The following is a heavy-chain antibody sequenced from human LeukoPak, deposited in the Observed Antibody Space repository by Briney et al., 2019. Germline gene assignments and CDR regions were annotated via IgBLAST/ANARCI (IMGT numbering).Heavy chain of an antibody. V-gene: IGHV3-53*05. D-gene: IGHD3-10*01. CDR2: IFSGDNT. J-gene: IGHJ4*02. CDR1: GFTVSSNY. Sequence: GGSLRLSCAASGFTVSSNYMSWVRQAPGKGLEWVSIIFSGDNTFYADSVKGRFTISRDNSKNTLYLQMNSLRAEDTAVYYCAKDRGSRLIDYWGQGTLVTVSS. CDR3: AKDRGSRLIDY.